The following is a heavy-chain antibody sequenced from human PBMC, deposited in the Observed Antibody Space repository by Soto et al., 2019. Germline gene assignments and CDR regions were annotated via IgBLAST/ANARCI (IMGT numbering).Heavy chain of an antibody. V-gene: IGHV1-18*01. CDR3: ARAPFCSGGSCYRFTWFDP. CDR2: ISAYNGNT. D-gene: IGHD2-15*01. CDR1: GYTFTSYG. Sequence: ASVKVSCKASGYTFTSYGISWVRQAPGQGLEWMGWISAYNGNTNYAQKLQGRVTMTTDTSTSTAYMELRSLRSDDTAVYYCARAPFCSGGSCYRFTWFDPWGKGTLVPVSP. J-gene: IGHJ5*02.